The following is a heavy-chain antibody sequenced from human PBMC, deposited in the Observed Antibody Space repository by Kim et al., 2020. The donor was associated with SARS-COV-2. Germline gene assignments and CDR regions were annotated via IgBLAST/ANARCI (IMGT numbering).Heavy chain of an antibody. D-gene: IGHD3-10*01. J-gene: IGHJ6*02. CDR1: GGSISSGGYY. CDR3: ARGRGGSGGMDV. CDR2: IYYSGST. Sequence: SETLSLTCTVSGGSISSGGYYWNWIRQHPGKGLEWIGYIYYSGSTYYDPSLKSRVTISLDTSKNQFSLRLNSVTAADTAVYYCARGRGGSGGMDVWGQGTTVTVSS. V-gene: IGHV4-31*03.